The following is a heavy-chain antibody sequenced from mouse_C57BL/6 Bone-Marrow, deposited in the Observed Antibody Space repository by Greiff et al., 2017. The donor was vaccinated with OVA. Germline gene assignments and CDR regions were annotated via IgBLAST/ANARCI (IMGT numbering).Heavy chain of an antibody. Sequence: EVELVESGGGLVKPGGSLKLSCAASGFTFSSYAMSWVRQTPEKRLEWVATISDGGSYTYYPDNVKGRVTISRDNAKNNLYLQMSHLKSEDTAMYYCAREGLLLRYAMDYWGQGTSVTVSS. CDR1: GFTFSSYA. CDR2: ISDGGSYT. V-gene: IGHV5-4*01. D-gene: IGHD1-1*01. J-gene: IGHJ4*01. CDR3: AREGLLLRYAMDY.